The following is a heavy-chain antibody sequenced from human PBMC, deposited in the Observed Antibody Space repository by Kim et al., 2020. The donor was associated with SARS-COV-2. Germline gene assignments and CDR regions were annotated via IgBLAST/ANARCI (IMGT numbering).Heavy chain of an antibody. J-gene: IGHJ4*02. D-gene: IGHD2-15*01. CDR2: INHIGST. CDR1: GGYFSDYY. CDR3: AKHDDRYCSGGKCWYFDY. Sequence: SETLSLTCAVYGGYFSDYYWTWIRQPPGKGLEWIGEINHIGSTKYNASLKSRVTMSVDTSTNQLSLKLSSVTAADTAVYYCAKHDDRYCSGGKCWYFDYWGQGTLVTVS. V-gene: IGHV4-34*01.